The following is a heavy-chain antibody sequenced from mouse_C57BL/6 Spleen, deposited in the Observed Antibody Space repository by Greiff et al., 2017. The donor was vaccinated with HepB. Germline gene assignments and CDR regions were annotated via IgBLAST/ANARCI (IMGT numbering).Heavy chain of an antibody. CDR2: ISSGSSTI. J-gene: IGHJ1*03. D-gene: IGHD1-1*01. Sequence: EVKLVESGGGLVKPGGSLKLSCAASGFTFSDYGMHWVRQAPEKGLEWVAYISSGSSTIYYADTVKGRFTISRDNAKNTLFLQMTSLRSEDTAMYYCARPNYYGSSSDWYFDVWGTGTTVTVSS. V-gene: IGHV5-17*01. CDR3: ARPNYYGSSSDWYFDV. CDR1: GFTFSDYG.